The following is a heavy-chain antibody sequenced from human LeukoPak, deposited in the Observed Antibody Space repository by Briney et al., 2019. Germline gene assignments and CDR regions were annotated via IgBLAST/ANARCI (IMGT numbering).Heavy chain of an antibody. J-gene: IGHJ4*02. D-gene: IGHD3-22*01. Sequence: GGSLRLSCAASGFTFSSYGMHWVRQAPGKGLEWVAVIWYDGSNKYYADSVKGRFTISRDNSKNTLYLQMNSLTADDTAVYYCARVGYPGIGYPIDYWGQGTLVTVSS. CDR1: GFTFSSYG. V-gene: IGHV3-33*01. CDR3: ARVGYPGIGYPIDY. CDR2: IWYDGSNK.